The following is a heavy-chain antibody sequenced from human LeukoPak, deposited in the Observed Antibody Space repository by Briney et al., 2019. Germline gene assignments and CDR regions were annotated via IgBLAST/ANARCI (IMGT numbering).Heavy chain of an antibody. CDR3: ARGARGSYYDAFDI. J-gene: IGHJ3*02. CDR2: IYYSGST. V-gene: IGHV4-39*01. CDR1: GGSISSSSYY. Sequence: SETLSLTCTVSGGSISSSSYYWGWIRQPPGKGLEWIGSIYYSGSTYYNPSLKSRVTISVDTSKNQFSLKLSSVTAADAAVYYCARGARGSYYDAFDIWGQGTMVTVSS. D-gene: IGHD1-26*01.